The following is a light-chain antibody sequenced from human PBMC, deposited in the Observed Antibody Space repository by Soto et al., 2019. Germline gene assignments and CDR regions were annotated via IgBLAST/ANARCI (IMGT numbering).Light chain of an antibody. J-gene: IGKJ2*01. CDR3: HQYNRNTHT. CDR1: QSISSW. Sequence: DIQLTQSPSTLSASVGDRVTITCRASQSISSWLAWYQQKPGKAPKLLIYKASGLQSGVPSRFSGSGSGTEFSLTISSLQPDDFATYYCHQYNRNTHTFGQGTKLEIK. V-gene: IGKV1-5*03. CDR2: KAS.